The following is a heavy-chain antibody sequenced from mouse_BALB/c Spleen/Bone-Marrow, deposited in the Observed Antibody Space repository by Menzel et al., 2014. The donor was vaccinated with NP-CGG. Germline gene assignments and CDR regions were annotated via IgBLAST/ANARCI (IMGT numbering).Heavy chain of an antibody. CDR1: GYTFTSYW. D-gene: IGHD2-1*01. J-gene: IGHJ3*01. CDR2: INPSNGRT. Sequence: SGAELVKPGASVKLSCKASGYTFTSYWMHWVKQRPGQGLEWIGEINPSNGRTNFNEKFKSKATLTVDKSSSTAYMQLSSLTSEDSAVYYCTRSNGNWFAYWGQGTLVTVSA. V-gene: IGHV1S81*02. CDR3: TRSNGNWFAY.